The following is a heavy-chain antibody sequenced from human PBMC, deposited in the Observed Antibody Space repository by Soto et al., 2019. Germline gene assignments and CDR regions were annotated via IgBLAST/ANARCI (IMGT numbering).Heavy chain of an antibody. D-gene: IGHD5-12*01. V-gene: IGHV3-23*01. J-gene: IGHJ3*01. CDR1: GFIFTNYA. CDR2: IGGRGNSA. Sequence: PVGSLRLSCAASGFIFTNYAMNWVRQAPGKGLEWVSVIGGRGNSAYYADSVQGRFTISRDNSKNTLSLQMSSLTADGTAIYYCVREGRGSFDFWGRGTMVTVSS. CDR3: VREGRGSFDF.